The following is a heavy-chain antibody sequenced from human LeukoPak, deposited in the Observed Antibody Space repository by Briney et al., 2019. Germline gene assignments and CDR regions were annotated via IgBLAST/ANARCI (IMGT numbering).Heavy chain of an antibody. Sequence: SETLSLTCTVSGDSISGYYWSWIRQPPGKGLEWIGYIYYSGTTHYNPSLKSRVTISLDTSKKQFSLKLSSVTAADTAVYYCASSQRFDYDFWSGYYYHYYGMDVWGQGTTVTVSS. CDR3: ASSQRFDYDFWSGYYYHYYGMDV. D-gene: IGHD3-3*01. CDR2: IYYSGTT. J-gene: IGHJ6*02. CDR1: GDSISGYY. V-gene: IGHV4-59*01.